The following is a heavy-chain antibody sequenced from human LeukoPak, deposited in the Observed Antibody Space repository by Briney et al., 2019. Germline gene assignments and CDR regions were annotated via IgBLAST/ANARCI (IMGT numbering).Heavy chain of an antibody. CDR1: GFTFSSYS. CDR2: ISSSSSTI. Sequence: GGSLRLSCAASGFTFSSYSMNWVRQAPGKGLEWVSYISSSSSTIYYADSVKGRFTISRDNSKNTLYLQMNSLRAEDTAVYYCAKVSRLVVVPAGKVDYWGQGTLVTVSS. J-gene: IGHJ4*02. V-gene: IGHV3-48*01. CDR3: AKVSRLVVVPAGKVDY. D-gene: IGHD2-2*01.